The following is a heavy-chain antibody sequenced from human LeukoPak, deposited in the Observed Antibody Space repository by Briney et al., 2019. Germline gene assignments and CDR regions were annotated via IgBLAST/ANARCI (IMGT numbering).Heavy chain of an antibody. J-gene: IGHJ4*02. Sequence: GGSLRLSCAASGFTFSSYGMHWVRQAPGKGLEWVAFIRYDGSNKYYADSVKGRFTISRDNSKNTLYLQMNSLGAEDTAVYYCARERNSGYTFDCWGQGTLVTVSS. D-gene: IGHD5-12*01. CDR3: ARERNSGYTFDC. CDR2: IRYDGSNK. CDR1: GFTFSSYG. V-gene: IGHV3-30*02.